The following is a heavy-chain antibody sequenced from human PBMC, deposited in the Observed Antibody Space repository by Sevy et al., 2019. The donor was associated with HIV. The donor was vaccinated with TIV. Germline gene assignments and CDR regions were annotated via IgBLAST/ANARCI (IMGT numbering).Heavy chain of an antibody. CDR2: ISGSGGST. J-gene: IGHJ6*03. CDR1: GFTFSSYA. V-gene: IGHV3-23*01. Sequence: GGSLRLSCAASGFTFSSYAMSWVRQAPGKGLEWVSAISGSGGSTYYEDSVKGRFTISRDNSKNTLYLQMNSLRAEDTAVYYCAKCGLGELRLYYYYMDVWGKGTTVTVSS. D-gene: IGHD1-26*01. CDR3: AKCGLGELRLYYYYMDV.